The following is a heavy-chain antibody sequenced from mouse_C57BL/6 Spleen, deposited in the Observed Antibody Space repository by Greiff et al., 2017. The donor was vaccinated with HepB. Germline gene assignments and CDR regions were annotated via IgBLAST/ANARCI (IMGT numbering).Heavy chain of an antibody. V-gene: IGHV1-76*01. CDR3: ARGDYYGSRYFDY. Sequence: VQLQQSRAALVRPGASVKLSCKASGYTFTDYYINWVKQRPGQGLEWIARIYPGSGNTYYNEKFKGKATLTAEKSSSTAYMQLSSLTSEDSAVYFCARGDYYGSRYFDYWGQGTTLTVSS. J-gene: IGHJ2*01. D-gene: IGHD1-1*01. CDR2: IYPGSGNT. CDR1: GYTFTDYY.